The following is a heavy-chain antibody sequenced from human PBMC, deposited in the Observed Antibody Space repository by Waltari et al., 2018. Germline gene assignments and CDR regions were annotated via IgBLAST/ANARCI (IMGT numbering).Heavy chain of an antibody. J-gene: IGHJ5*02. CDR3: VKDGFCSGINCAHNWFDL. Sequence: EVQLVESGGGLVQPGRSLRLSCRGSGFTFVDYGMSWVRQPPGKGLEWVSGISWNDGRIAYADSVKGRFTISRDNTKNSLYLQMNSLRPEDTALYYCVKDGFCSGINCAHNWFDLWGQGTRVTVSS. CDR1: GFTFVDYG. CDR2: ISWNDGRI. V-gene: IGHV3-9*01. D-gene: IGHD2-15*01.